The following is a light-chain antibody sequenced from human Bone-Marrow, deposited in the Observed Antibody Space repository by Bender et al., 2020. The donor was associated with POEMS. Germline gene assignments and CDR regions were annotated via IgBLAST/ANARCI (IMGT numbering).Light chain of an antibody. V-gene: IGLV1-44*01. CDR3: SSCTSSSPRVV. J-gene: IGLJ3*02. CDR1: GSNIGGYP. CDR2: TNN. Sequence: QSVLTQPPSVSGTPGQRVTISCSGSGSNIGGYPVNWYQQLPGTAPRLLIYTNNERPSGVSNRFSGSKSGNTASLTISGLQAEDEADYYCSSCTSSSPRVVFGGGTKLTVL.